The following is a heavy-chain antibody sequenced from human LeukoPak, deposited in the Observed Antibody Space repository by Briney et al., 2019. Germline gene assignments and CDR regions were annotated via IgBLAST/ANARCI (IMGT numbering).Heavy chain of an antibody. CDR1: GGSISTYY. J-gene: IGHJ5*02. D-gene: IGHD2-15*01. CDR3: ARVSGGNWFDP. CDR2: ISTSGST. V-gene: IGHV4-4*07. Sequence: SETLSLTCTVSGGSISTYYWTWIRQPAGKGLEWIGRISTSGSTNYHPSLKSRVTMSVDTSKNQFFLKLSSVTAADTAVYYCARVSGGNWFDPWGQGALVTVSS.